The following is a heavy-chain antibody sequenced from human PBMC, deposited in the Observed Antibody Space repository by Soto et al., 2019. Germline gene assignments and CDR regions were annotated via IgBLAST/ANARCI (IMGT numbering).Heavy chain of an antibody. CDR3: GYGAVNSTYCSYYYGIDV. J-gene: IGHJ6*02. CDR1: GGTFSSYA. V-gene: IGHV1-69*13. CDR2: IIPIFGTA. Sequence: SVKVSCKASGGTFSSYAISWVRQAHGQGLEWMGGIIPIFGTANYAQKFQGRVTITADESTSTAYMELSSLRYEDTAVYYCGYGAVNSTYCSYYYGIDVWREVTTVTAS. D-gene: IGHD4-17*01.